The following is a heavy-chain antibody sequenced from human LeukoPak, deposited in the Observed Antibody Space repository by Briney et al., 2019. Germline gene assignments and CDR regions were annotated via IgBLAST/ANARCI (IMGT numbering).Heavy chain of an antibody. CDR1: GFIFGDHH. V-gene: IGHV3-7*01. D-gene: IGHD3-3*02. J-gene: IGHJ4*02. CDR2: INQDGSEK. Sequence: GGSLRLSCVASGFIFGDHHMAWVRQAPGKGLEWVANINQDGSEKYYVDSVKGRFTISRDNAKSSLFLQMNSLRAEDTAVYYCASTFAGRREWGQGTLVTVSS. CDR3: ASTFAGRRE.